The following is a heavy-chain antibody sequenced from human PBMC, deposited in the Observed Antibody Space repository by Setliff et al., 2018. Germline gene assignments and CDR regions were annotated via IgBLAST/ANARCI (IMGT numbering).Heavy chain of an antibody. D-gene: IGHD3-22*01. V-gene: IGHV4-34*01. CDR3: ARRSYQHYDSSGYSVNYYMDV. CDR2: IYYSGTT. Sequence: SETLSLTCAVYGGSFSGYSWSWIRQPPGKGLEWIGSIYYSGTTYYNPSVRSRVTISVDTSKNQFSLKLSSVTAADTAVYFCARRSYQHYDSSGYSVNYYMDVWGKGTTVTVSS. CDR1: GGSFSGYS. J-gene: IGHJ6*03.